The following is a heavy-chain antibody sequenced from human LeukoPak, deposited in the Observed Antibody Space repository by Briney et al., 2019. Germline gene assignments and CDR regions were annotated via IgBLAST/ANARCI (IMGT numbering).Heavy chain of an antibody. CDR1: GYTFISHY. D-gene: IGHD6-6*01. Sequence: VASVKVSCKASGYTFISHYMHWVRQAPGQGLEWMGWISAYNGNTNYAQKLQGRVAMTTDTSTSTAYMELRSLRSDDTAVYYCARGLDSSSSGEDDYWGQGTLVTVSS. V-gene: IGHV1-18*04. CDR2: ISAYNGNT. CDR3: ARGLDSSSSGEDDY. J-gene: IGHJ4*02.